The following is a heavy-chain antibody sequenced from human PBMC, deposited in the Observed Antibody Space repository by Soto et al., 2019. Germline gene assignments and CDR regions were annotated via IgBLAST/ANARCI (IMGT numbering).Heavy chain of an antibody. Sequence: VGSLRLSCAASGFKFSSYAMSWVRQAPGKGLEWVSLISATGGGTYYADSVKGRFSISRDNSKNTLYIQMNSLRAEDTAVYYCAKDYGSSRYFFDYWGQGALVTVSS. D-gene: IGHD6-19*01. CDR3: AKDYGSSRYFFDY. J-gene: IGHJ4*02. CDR2: ISATGGGT. V-gene: IGHV3-23*01. CDR1: GFKFSSYA.